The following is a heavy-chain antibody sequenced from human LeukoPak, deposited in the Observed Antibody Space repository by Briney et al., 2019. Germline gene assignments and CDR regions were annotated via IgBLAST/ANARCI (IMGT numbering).Heavy chain of an antibody. Sequence: GRSLRLSCAASGFTFSSYAMHWVRQAPGKGLEWVSVIYSGGSTYYADSVKGRFTISRDNSKNTLYLQMNSLRAEDTAVYYCASGGYDILTGYWEDYWGQGTLVTVSS. CDR3: ASGGYDILTGYWEDY. V-gene: IGHV3-53*01. D-gene: IGHD3-9*01. CDR2: IYSGGST. CDR1: GFTFSSYA. J-gene: IGHJ4*02.